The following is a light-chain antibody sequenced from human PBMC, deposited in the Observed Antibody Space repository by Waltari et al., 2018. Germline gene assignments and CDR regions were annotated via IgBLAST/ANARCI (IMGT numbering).Light chain of an antibody. J-gene: IGLJ3*02. CDR3: AVWDDSLGGV. V-gene: IGLV1-44*01. Sequence: QSVLTQPPSVSGTPGQRVTISCSGSNSNIGGNFVNWYQQLPGKAPKLLIYNDNTGPPGVPDRCSASKSSTSAALAITGLQSEDEADYYCAVWDDSLGGVFGGGTKLTVL. CDR1: NSNIGGNF. CDR2: NDN.